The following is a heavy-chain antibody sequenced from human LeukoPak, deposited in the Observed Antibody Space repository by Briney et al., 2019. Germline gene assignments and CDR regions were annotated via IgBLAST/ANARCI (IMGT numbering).Heavy chain of an antibody. V-gene: IGHV3-9*03. D-gene: IGHD6-19*01. CDR3: AKDMGYSSGWALDY. CDR1: GFTFDDYA. Sequence: PGGSLRLSCAASGFTFDDYAMHWVRQAPGKGLEWVSGISWNSGSIGYADSVKGRFTISRDNAKNSLYLQMNSLRAEDMALYYCAKDMGYSSGWALDYWGQGTLVTVSS. CDR2: ISWNSGSI. J-gene: IGHJ4*02.